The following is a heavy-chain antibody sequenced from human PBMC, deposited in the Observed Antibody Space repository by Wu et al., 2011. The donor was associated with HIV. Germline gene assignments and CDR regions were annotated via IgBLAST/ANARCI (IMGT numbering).Heavy chain of an antibody. Sequence: SCKASGYTFTGYYMHWVRQAPGQGLEWMGWINPNSGGTNYAQKFQGRVTMTRDTSISTAYMELSRLRSDDTAVYYCARVVGGSSGYYYYWGQGTLVTVSS. V-gene: IGHV1-2*02. D-gene: IGHD3-22*01. CDR3: ARVVGGSSGYYYY. J-gene: IGHJ4*02. CDR1: GYTFTGYY. CDR2: INPNSGGT.